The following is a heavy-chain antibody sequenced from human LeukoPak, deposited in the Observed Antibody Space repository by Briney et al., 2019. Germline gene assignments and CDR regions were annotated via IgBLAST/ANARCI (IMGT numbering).Heavy chain of an antibody. Sequence: GGSLRLSCAASGFTVNSNYMSWVRQAPGKGLEWVSAIHKTGDYTYYTDSVKGRFTISRDNSKNTLYLQMNSLRAEDTAVYYCAKDAPLLMTVTTSFFDYWGQGTLVTVSS. J-gene: IGHJ4*02. CDR1: GFTVNSNY. D-gene: IGHD4-11*01. V-gene: IGHV3-66*02. CDR2: IHKTGDYT. CDR3: AKDAPLLMTVTTSFFDY.